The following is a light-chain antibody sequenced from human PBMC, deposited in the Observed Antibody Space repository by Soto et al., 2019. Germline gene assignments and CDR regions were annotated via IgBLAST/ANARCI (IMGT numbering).Light chain of an antibody. J-gene: IGKJ1*01. V-gene: IGKV1-5*03. CDR2: KAS. CDR3: QQYNSYSRE. Sequence: DIQMTQSPSTLSASVGDRVTITCRASQSISSWLAWYQQKPGKAPKLLIYKASSLDSGVPSRFSGSGSGTEFTLTISSLQPDDFATYYCQQYNSYSREFGQGTKVEIK. CDR1: QSISSW.